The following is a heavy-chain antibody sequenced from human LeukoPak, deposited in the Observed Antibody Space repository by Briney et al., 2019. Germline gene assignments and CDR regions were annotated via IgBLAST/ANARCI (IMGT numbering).Heavy chain of an antibody. CDR3: ARSPDPLRHLEWLPRLYFDD. CDR1: GFTVSSNY. Sequence: PGGSLRLSCAASGFTVSSNYMSWVRQAPGKGLEWVGYLYYSGRTNYNPSLKSRVSISVDTSKNQSSLRLSSVTAADTALYYCARSPDPLRHLEWLPRLYFDDWGQGTLVTVSS. V-gene: IGHV4-59*02. CDR2: LYYSGRT. J-gene: IGHJ4*02. D-gene: IGHD3-3*01.